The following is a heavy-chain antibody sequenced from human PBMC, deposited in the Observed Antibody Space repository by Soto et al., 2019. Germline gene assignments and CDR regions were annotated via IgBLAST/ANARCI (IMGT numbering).Heavy chain of an antibody. V-gene: IGHV4-34*01. D-gene: IGHD3-10*01. CDR1: GWSFSGYY. J-gene: IGHJ4*02. Sequence: SETLSLTCAFYGWSFSGYYWSLIRQPPGKGLEWIGEINHSGSINYNPSLKSRVTISVDTSKNQFSLKLSSVTAADTAVYYCARHRTYYYGSGSYYGHWGQGTLVTVSS. CDR2: INHSGSI. CDR3: ARHRTYYYGSGSYYGH.